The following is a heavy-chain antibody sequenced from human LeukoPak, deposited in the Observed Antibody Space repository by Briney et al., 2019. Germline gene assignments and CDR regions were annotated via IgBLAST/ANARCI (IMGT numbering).Heavy chain of an antibody. V-gene: IGHV3-23*01. CDR1: GXTFSNYG. CDR2: VSGGSGTT. CDR3: AKDRGYSSNWYAGDR. D-gene: IGHD6-13*01. J-gene: IGHJ5*02. Sequence: GGSLRLSCAASGXTFSNYGMSWVRQAPGKGLEWVSSVSGGSGTTYYAGSVKGRFTISRDNPNNTLYLQMNSLRAEDTAVYHCAKDRGYSSNWYAGDRWGQGTLVTVSS.